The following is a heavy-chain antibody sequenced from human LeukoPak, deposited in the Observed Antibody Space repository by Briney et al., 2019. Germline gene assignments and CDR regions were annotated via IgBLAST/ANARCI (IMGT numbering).Heavy chain of an antibody. CDR2: ISYDGSNK. V-gene: IGHV3-30*04. J-gene: IGHJ4*02. D-gene: IGHD6-19*01. Sequence: GGSLRLFCAASGFTFSSYAMHWVRQAPGKGLEWVAVISYDGSNKYYADSVKGRFTIARDNSKNALYLQMNSLRAEDTAVYYCARVSSGWYHPYFDYWGQGTLVTVSS. CDR3: ARVSSGWYHPYFDY. CDR1: GFTFSSYA.